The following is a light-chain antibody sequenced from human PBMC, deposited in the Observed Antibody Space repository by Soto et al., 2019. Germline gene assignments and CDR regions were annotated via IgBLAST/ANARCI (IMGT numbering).Light chain of an antibody. CDR1: SSNIGAGYD. V-gene: IGLV1-40*01. CDR2: GNS. J-gene: IGLJ2*01. Sequence: SVLTQPPSVSGAPGQRVTISCTGSSSNIGAGYDVHWYQQLPGTAPKLLMYGNSNRPSGVPDRFSGSKSGTSASLAITGLQAEDEADYYCQSYDSSLSGHVVFGGGTKLT. CDR3: QSYDSSLSGHVV.